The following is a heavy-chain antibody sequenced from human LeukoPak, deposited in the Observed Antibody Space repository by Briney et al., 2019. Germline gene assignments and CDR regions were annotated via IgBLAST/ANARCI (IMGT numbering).Heavy chain of an antibody. D-gene: IGHD6-25*01. CDR2: IWYDGSNK. V-gene: IGHV3-33*01. Sequence: PGGSLRLSCVASEFSFSNYGIHWVRQAPGKGLEWVAGIWYDGSNKYYADSVKGRFTISRDNSKNTLYLQMNSLRAEDTAVYYCARGSGGQADLVKWTRSTFDIWGQGTMVTVSS. CDR1: EFSFSNYG. CDR3: ARGSGGQADLVKWTRSTFDI. J-gene: IGHJ3*02.